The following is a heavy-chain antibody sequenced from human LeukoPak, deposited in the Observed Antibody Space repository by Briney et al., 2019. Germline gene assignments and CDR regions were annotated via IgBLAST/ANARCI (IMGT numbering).Heavy chain of an antibody. J-gene: IGHJ4*02. V-gene: IGHV4-4*07. CDR3: ATGRESQSSSGWYYFDY. CDR1: GGSISSYS. CDR2: IYTSKST. D-gene: IGHD6-19*01. Sequence: SETLSLTCTVSGGSISSYSWSWIRQPAGKGLEWIGCIYTSKSTNYNPSLKSRVTMSVDTSKNQFSLKLSSVTAADTAVYYCATGRESQSSSGWYYFDYWGQGTLVTVSS.